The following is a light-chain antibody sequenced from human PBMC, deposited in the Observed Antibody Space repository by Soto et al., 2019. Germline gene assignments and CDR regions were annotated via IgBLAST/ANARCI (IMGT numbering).Light chain of an antibody. Sequence: AIRMTQSPSSLSASTGDRVTITCRASQGISSYLAWYQQKPGKAPKLLIYAASTLQSGVPSRFSGSGSGTEFTLQISGLQSAAFATYYCQQYYSYPWTFCPGANVAIK. CDR1: QGISSY. V-gene: IGKV1-8*01. CDR3: QQYYSYPWT. J-gene: IGKJ3*01. CDR2: AAS.